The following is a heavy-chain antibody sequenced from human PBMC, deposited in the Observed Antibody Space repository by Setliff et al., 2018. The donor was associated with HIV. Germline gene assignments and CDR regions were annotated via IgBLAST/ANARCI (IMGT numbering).Heavy chain of an antibody. CDR3: ARESPSSSWFYFDF. Sequence: KASETLSLTCAVYGGSFSGYYWSWIRQPPGKGLEWTGEINHSGSTNYNPSLKSRVTVSVDTSKNQFSLKLGSVTAADTAVYYCARESPSSSWFYFDFWGQGTLVTVSS. J-gene: IGHJ4*02. D-gene: IGHD6-13*01. CDR1: GGSFSGYY. CDR2: INHSGST. V-gene: IGHV4-34*01.